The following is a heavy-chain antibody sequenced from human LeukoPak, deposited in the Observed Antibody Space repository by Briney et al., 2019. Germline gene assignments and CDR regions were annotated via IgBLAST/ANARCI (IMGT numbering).Heavy chain of an antibody. J-gene: IGHJ4*02. V-gene: IGHV1-8*01. D-gene: IGHD6-13*01. CDR1: GYTVTSYD. Sequence: ASVTLSFNASGYTVTSYDIDWVRQAPGQGLEWMGWMNPNSGNTGSSNKFQGRVTITRNTSLSNAFLQMKSLISAATAVYFCAGRIASAGTTLGYWGQGTLVTVSS. CDR2: MNPNSGNT. CDR3: AGRIASAGTTLGY.